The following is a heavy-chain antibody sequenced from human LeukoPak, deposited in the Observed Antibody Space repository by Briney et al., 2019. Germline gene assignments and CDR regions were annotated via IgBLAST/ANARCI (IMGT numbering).Heavy chain of an antibody. V-gene: IGHV4-4*02. Sequence: SGTLSLTCAVSGGSISSSNWWSWVRQPPGKGLEWIGGIYHSGSTNYNPSLKSRVTISVDKSKNQFSLKLSSVAAADTAVYYCARGIAAAGMYNWFDPWGQGTLVTVSS. J-gene: IGHJ5*02. CDR3: ARGIAAAGMYNWFDP. D-gene: IGHD6-13*01. CDR2: IYHSGST. CDR1: GGSISSSNW.